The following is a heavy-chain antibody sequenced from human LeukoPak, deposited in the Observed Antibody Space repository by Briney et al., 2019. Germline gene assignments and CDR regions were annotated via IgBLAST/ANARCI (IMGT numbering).Heavy chain of an antibody. V-gene: IGHV1-18*01. J-gene: IGHJ4*02. D-gene: IGHD1-1*01. CDR1: GYTFTSYG. CDR2: ISAYNGHT. CDR3: ARVPTSTGTTRYYFDY. Sequence: GASVKVSCKASGYTFTSYGISWVRQAPGQGLEWMGWISAYNGHTQYAQKLQGRVTMTRDTSTSTAYMELRSLRSDDTAVYYCARVPTSTGTTRYYFDYWGQGTLVTVSS.